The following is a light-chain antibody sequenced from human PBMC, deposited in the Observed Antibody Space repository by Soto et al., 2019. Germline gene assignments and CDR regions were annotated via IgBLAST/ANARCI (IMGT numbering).Light chain of an antibody. CDR1: QSISSW. CDR2: DAS. V-gene: IGKV1-5*01. CDR3: QQYNSYSWT. J-gene: IGKJ1*01. Sequence: DIQMTQSPSTLSASVGDRVTITCRASQSISSWLAWYQQKPGKAPKLLIYDASSLESGVPSRFSGSGSGTEFTLTISSLQPDDFATYYCQQYNSYSWTLGQCPKVDTK.